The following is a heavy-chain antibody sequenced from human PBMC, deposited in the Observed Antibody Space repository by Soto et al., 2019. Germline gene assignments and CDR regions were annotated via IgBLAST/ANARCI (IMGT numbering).Heavy chain of an antibody. J-gene: IGHJ4*02. CDR3: ARDRLRGYDSSGFYS. V-gene: IGHV1-18*01. D-gene: IGHD3-22*01. CDR1: GYSFSSNG. CDR2: INTYNGNR. Sequence: QVQLVQSGAELRKPGASVKVSCKASGYSFSSNGINWVRQAPGQGLEWMGWINTYNGNRNYAQKFEDRVTMTTATSTNTVYMELRSMKSDDTAIYYCARDRLRGYDSSGFYSWGQGTLVNVSS.